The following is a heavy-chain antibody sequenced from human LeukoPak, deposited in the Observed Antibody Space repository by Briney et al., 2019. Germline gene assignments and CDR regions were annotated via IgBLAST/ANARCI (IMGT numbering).Heavy chain of an antibody. CDR2: ISAYNGNT. CDR1: GYTFTSYG. CDR3: ARDLRVTMIVVVTLSAPMDV. Sequence: ASVKVSCKASGYTFTSYGISWVRQAPGQGLEWMGWISAYNGNTNYAQKLQGRVTMTTDTSTSTAYMELRSLRSDDTAVYYCARDLRVTMIVVVTLSAPMDVWGQGTTVTVSS. V-gene: IGHV1-18*01. J-gene: IGHJ6*02. D-gene: IGHD3-22*01.